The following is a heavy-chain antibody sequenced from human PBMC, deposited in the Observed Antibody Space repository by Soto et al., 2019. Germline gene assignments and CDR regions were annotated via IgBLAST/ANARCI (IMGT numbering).Heavy chain of an antibody. Sequence: ASVKVSCKASGYTFTSYAIHWVRQAPGQRLEWMGWINAGNGNTKYSQKFQGRVIITRDTSAGTAYMELRSLRSEDTAVYYCARVMGQQLVRNWFDPWGQGTLVTVSS. CDR2: INAGNGNT. CDR1: GYTFTSYA. J-gene: IGHJ5*02. V-gene: IGHV1-3*01. D-gene: IGHD6-13*01. CDR3: ARVMGQQLVRNWFDP.